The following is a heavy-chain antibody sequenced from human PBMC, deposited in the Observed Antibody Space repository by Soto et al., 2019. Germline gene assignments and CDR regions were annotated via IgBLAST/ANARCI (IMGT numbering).Heavy chain of an antibody. D-gene: IGHD3-10*01. CDR3: AKVRSASYYGSGPFAY. V-gene: IGHV3-30*18. J-gene: IGHJ4*02. CDR1: GFTFSSYG. Sequence: QVQLVESGGGVVQPGRSLRLSCAASGFTFSSYGMHWVRQAPGKGLEWVALISSDGSNKYYADSVKGRFTISRDNSKNTRYLQMSSLRAEDTAVYYCAKVRSASYYGSGPFAYWGQGTLVTVSS. CDR2: ISSDGSNK.